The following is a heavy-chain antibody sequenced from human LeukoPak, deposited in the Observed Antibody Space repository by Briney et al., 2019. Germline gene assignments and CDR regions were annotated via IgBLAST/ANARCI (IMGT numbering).Heavy chain of an antibody. V-gene: IGHV4-30-4*01. CDR2: IYHSGNS. D-gene: IGHD4-17*01. Sequence: ASETLSLTCTVSGGSISSGDYYWSWIRQPPGKGLECIGYIYHSGNSFYNASLKSRLTISVDTSKNQFSLKLNSVTAADTAVYYCARGMTTGPDPWGQGTLVTVSS. CDR3: ARGMTTGPDP. CDR1: GGSISSGDYY. J-gene: IGHJ5*02.